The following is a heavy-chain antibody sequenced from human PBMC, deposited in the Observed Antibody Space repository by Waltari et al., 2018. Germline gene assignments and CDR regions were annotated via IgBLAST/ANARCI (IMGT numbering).Heavy chain of an antibody. CDR1: GFSFSNYW. Sequence: EVEFVESGGDLVQPGGSLRLSCAASGFSFSNYWMNWVRQAPGKGLEWVANIKQDGSENHYLGSVKGRFTISRDNAKNLLYLQMNSLRAEDTAVYYCARGINSPGIDYWGQGNLVTVSS. D-gene: IGHD1-26*01. J-gene: IGHJ4*02. CDR3: ARGINSPGIDY. CDR2: IKQDGSEN. V-gene: IGHV3-7*01.